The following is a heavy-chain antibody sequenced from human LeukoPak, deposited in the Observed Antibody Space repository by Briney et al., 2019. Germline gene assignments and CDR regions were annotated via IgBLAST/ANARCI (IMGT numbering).Heavy chain of an antibody. Sequence: PSETLSLTCTVSGGSISSYYWSWIRQSPGKGLECIGYIHYTGSTNYNPSLKSRVTISVETSKNQFSLKLKSVTAADTAVYYCARYKIPSVGALDIWGQGTVVTVSS. CDR3: ARYKIPSVGALDI. CDR1: GGSISSYY. CDR2: IHYTGST. V-gene: IGHV4-59*01. J-gene: IGHJ3*02. D-gene: IGHD1-14*01.